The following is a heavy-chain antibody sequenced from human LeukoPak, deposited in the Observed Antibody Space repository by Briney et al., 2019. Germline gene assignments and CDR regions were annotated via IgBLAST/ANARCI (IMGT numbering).Heavy chain of an antibody. J-gene: IGHJ4*02. CDR1: GFTFSSYT. CDR3: TRDADPIELKDY. Sequence: GGSLRLSCAASGFTFSSYTMNWVRQAPGKGLEWVSSITGSSYDIYYADSVRGRFTISRDNAKNSLFLQMNSPRAEDTALYYCTRDADPIELKDYWGQGTLVTVSS. CDR2: ITGSSYDI. V-gene: IGHV3-21*06. D-gene: IGHD3-10*01.